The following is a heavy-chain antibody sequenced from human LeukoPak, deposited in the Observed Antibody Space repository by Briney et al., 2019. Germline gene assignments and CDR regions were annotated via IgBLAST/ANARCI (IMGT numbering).Heavy chain of an antibody. D-gene: IGHD2-15*01. J-gene: IGHJ6*03. CDR2: INHSGST. CDR3: ARDRGYCSGGSCYSNYYYMDV. V-gene: IGHV4-34*01. Sequence: SETLSLTCAVYGVSFSGYYWSWIRQPPGKGLEWIGEINHSGSTNYNPSLKSRVTISVDTSKNQFSLKLSSVTAADTAVYYCARDRGYCSGGSCYSNYYYMDVWGKGTTVTISS. CDR1: GVSFSGYY.